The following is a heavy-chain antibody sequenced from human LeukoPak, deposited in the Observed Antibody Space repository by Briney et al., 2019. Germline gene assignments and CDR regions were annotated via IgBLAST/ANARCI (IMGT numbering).Heavy chain of an antibody. D-gene: IGHD5-18*01. Sequence: GASVKVSCKASGGTFSSYAISWVRQAPGQGLEWMGGIIPMFGTANYAQKFQGRVTITTDESTSTAYMELSSLRSEDTAVYYCASDTAMATFDYWGQGTLVTVSS. V-gene: IGHV1-69*05. CDR1: GGTFSSYA. CDR3: ASDTAMATFDY. J-gene: IGHJ4*02. CDR2: IIPMFGTA.